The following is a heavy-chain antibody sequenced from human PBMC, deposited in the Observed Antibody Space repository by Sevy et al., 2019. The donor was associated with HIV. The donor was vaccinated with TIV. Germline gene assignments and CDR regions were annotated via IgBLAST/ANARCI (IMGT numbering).Heavy chain of an antibody. Sequence: GGSLRLSCAASGFPVSSNYMSWVRQAPGKGLEWVSVIYGDGSTYHADSVKGRFTISSDNSKNTQYLQMNSLRVEDTAVYYWAGGKSGYGYGLDYWGQGTLVTVSS. D-gene: IGHD5-18*01. J-gene: IGHJ4*02. CDR1: GFPVSSNY. CDR2: IYGDGST. V-gene: IGHV3-66*01. CDR3: AGGKSGYGYGLDY.